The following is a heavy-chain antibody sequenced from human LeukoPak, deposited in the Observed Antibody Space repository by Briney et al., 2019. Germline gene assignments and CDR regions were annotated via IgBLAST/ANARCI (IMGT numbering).Heavy chain of an antibody. CDR2: IYHSGST. CDR1: GGSINSGGYS. Sequence: PSQTLSLTCAVSGGSINSGGYSWSWIRQAPGKGLEWIGYIYHSGSTYYNPSLKSRVTISVDRSKNQFSLKLSSVTAADTAVYYCARDAELRNWYFDLWGRGTLVTVSS. CDR3: ARDAELRNWYFDL. D-gene: IGHD1-26*01. V-gene: IGHV4-30-2*01. J-gene: IGHJ2*01.